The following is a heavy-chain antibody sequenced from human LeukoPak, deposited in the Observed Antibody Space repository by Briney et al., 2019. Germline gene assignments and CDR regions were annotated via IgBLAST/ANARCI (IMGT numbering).Heavy chain of an antibody. J-gene: IGHJ6*03. CDR2: INPNTGGT. Sequence: ASVKVSCKAFGYTFSENYVYWVRQAPGQGLEWMGRINPNTGGTNYAQKFQGRVTMTRDTSISTVYMEMSRLRSDDTAIYYCASGRTIFYYYMDVWGKGTTVTISS. CDR3: ASGRTIFYYYMDV. CDR1: GYTFSENY. D-gene: IGHD3-3*02. V-gene: IGHV1-2*06.